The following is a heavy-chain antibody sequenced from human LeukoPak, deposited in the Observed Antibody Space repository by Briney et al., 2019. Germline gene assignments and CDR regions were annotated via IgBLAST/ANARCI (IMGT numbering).Heavy chain of an antibody. D-gene: IGHD3-10*01. Sequence: PGGSLRLSCAASGFTFSDYYMSWIRQAPGKGLEWVSYISSSSSYTNYADSVKGRFTISRGNAKNSLYLQMNSLRAEDTAVYYCARDPYYYGSGRYYYGMDVWGKGTTVTVSS. V-gene: IGHV3-11*06. CDR1: GFTFSDYY. CDR2: ISSSSSYT. J-gene: IGHJ6*04. CDR3: ARDPYYYGSGRYYYGMDV.